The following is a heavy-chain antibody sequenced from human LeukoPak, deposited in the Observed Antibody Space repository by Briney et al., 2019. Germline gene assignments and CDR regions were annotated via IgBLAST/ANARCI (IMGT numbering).Heavy chain of an antibody. CDR3: ARTPTMVRGVISVFDI. D-gene: IGHD3-10*01. J-gene: IGHJ3*02. V-gene: IGHV4-39*07. CDR2: IYYSGST. Sequence: SETLSLTCTVSGGSISSSSYYWGWIRQPPGKGLEWIGSIYYSGSTYYNPSLKSRVTISVDTSKNQFSLKLSSVTAADPAVYYCARTPTMVRGVISVFDIWGQGTMVTVSS. CDR1: GGSISSSSYY.